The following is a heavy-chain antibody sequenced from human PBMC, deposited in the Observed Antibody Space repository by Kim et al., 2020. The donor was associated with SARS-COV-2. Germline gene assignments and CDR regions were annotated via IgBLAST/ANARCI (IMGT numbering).Heavy chain of an antibody. V-gene: IGHV4-4*07. D-gene: IGHD4-4*01. J-gene: IGHJ4*02. Sequence: NYNPALKSRVTMSLDTSKNQFSLKLSSVTAAGTAIYYCTKNAGRGRQSDHWRQGTLVTVSS. CDR3: TKNAGRGRQSDH.